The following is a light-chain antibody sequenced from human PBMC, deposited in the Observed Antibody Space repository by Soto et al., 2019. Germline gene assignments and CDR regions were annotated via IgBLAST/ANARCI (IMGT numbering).Light chain of an antibody. J-gene: IGKJ2*01. Sequence: DIQMTQSPSSLSASVGDRVTITCRASQSISTYLNWYQQKPGKAPKLLISGASSLQSGVPSRFSGSGYGTDFSLTIRSLQPEDFATYYCQHTYRTPYTFGQG. V-gene: IGKV1-39*01. CDR3: QHTYRTPYT. CDR1: QSISTY. CDR2: GAS.